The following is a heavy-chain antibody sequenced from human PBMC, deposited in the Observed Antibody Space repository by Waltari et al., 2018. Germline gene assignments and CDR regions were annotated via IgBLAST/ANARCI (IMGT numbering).Heavy chain of an antibody. CDR3: ATHIGDCSSTSCYTFDY. Sequence: QVQLVQSGAEVKKPGASVKVSCKVSGYPLPELSMHWGRQAPGKGLEWMGGFDPEDGETIYAQKFQGRVTMTEDTSTDTAYMELSSLRSEDTAVYYCATHIGDCSSTSCYTFDYWGQGTLVTVSS. J-gene: IGHJ4*02. V-gene: IGHV1-24*01. D-gene: IGHD2-2*02. CDR1: GYPLPELS. CDR2: FDPEDGET.